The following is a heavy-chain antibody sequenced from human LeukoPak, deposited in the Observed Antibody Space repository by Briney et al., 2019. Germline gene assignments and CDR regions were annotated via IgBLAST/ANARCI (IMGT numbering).Heavy chain of an antibody. CDR3: ARRGVSTKLGYCSGGSCVGFDY. D-gene: IGHD2-15*01. CDR1: GNSFTSNW. Sequence: PGESLKISCKGSGNSFTSNWIGWVRQMPGKGLEWVGIIYPDDSDTNYSPSFQGHVTISADKSISTAYLQWSSLKASDTAMYYCARRGVSTKLGYCSGGSCVGFDYWGQGTLVTVSS. V-gene: IGHV5-51*01. J-gene: IGHJ4*02. CDR2: IYPDDSDT.